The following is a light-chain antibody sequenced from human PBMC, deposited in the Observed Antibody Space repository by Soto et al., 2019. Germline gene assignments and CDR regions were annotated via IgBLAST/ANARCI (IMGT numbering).Light chain of an antibody. CDR2: GAS. CDR1: QSVSSSY. CDR3: QQYGSAPLT. Sequence: EIVLTQFPGTLSLSPGESAILSCRASQSVSSSYLAWYQLRPGQPPRLLIYGASSRATGIPDRISGSGCGTAFSLSISRLEPEDFAVYYCQQYGSAPLTFGGGTKVEI. J-gene: IGKJ4*01. V-gene: IGKV3-20*01.